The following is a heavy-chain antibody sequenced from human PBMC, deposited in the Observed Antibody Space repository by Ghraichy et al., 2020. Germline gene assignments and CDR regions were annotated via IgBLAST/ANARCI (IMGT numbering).Heavy chain of an antibody. V-gene: IGHV4-59*01. J-gene: IGHJ3*02. CDR3: ARVKDFWSGYYIPGETTFDI. CDR2: IYYSGST. CDR1: GGSISSYY. Sequence: SETLSLTCTVSGGSISSYYWSWIRQPPGKGLEWIGYIYYSGSTNYNPSLKSRVTISVDTSKNQFSLKLSSVTAADTAVYYCARVKDFWSGYYIPGETTFDIWGQGTMVTVSS. D-gene: IGHD3-3*01.